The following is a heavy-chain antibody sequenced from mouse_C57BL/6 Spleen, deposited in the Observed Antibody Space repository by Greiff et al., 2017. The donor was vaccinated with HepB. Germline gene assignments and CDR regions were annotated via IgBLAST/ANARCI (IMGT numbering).Heavy chain of an antibody. CDR3: ARGSNYGGAMDY. CDR1: GYTFTSYW. J-gene: IGHJ4*01. CDR2: IDPSDSET. D-gene: IGHD2-5*01. V-gene: IGHV1-52*01. Sequence: QVQLQQPGAELVRPGSSVKLSCKASGYTFTSYWMHWVQQRPIQGLEWIGNIDPSDSETHYNQKFKDKATLTVDKSSSTAYMQLSSLTSEDSAVYYCARGSNYGGAMDYWGQGTSVTVSS.